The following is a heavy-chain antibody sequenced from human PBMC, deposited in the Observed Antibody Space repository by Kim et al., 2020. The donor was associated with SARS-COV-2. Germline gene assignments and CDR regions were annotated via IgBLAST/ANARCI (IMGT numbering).Heavy chain of an antibody. CDR2: IYYSGST. Sequence: SETLSLTCTVSGGSISSSSYYWGWIRQPPGKGLEWIGSIYYSGSTYYNPSHKSRVTISVDTSKNQFSLKLSSVTAADTAVYYCGGGDSSGYYIDYWGQGTLVTVSS. CDR3: GGGDSSGYYIDY. J-gene: IGHJ4*02. V-gene: IGHV4-39*01. D-gene: IGHD3-22*01. CDR1: GGSISSSSYY.